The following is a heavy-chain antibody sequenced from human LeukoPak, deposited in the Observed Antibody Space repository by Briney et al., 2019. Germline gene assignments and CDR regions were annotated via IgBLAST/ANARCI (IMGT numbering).Heavy chain of an antibody. CDR2: LSGSGGNT. CDR3: AKGSYYYDSADYFDY. CDR1: GFTFSSYA. V-gene: IGHV3-23*01. Sequence: GGSLRLSCAASGFTFSSYAMSWVRQAPGKGLEWVSTLSGSGGNTYYADSVKGRVTISRDNSKNTLYLQTNSLRAEDTAVYHCAKGSYYYDSADYFDYWGQGTLVTVSS. D-gene: IGHD3-22*01. J-gene: IGHJ4*02.